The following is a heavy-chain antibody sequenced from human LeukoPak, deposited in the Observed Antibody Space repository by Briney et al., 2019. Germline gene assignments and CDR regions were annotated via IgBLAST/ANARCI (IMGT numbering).Heavy chain of an antibody. CDR1: GYTFTSYY. CDR3: ARVDSSGWYYFDY. D-gene: IGHD6-19*01. V-gene: IGHV1-46*01. Sequence: ASVNVSCMASGYTFTSYYMHWVRQAPGQGLEWMGIINPSGGSTSYAQKFQGRVTMTRDTSTSTVYMELSSLRSEDTAVYYCARVDSSGWYYFDYWGQGTLVTVSS. J-gene: IGHJ4*02. CDR2: INPSGGST.